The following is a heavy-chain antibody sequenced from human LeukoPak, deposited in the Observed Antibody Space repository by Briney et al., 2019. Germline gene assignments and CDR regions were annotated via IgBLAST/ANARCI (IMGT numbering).Heavy chain of an antibody. V-gene: IGHV3-48*03. Sequence: PGGSLRLSCAASGFTFSSYEMNWVRQAPGKGLEWVSYISSSGSTIYYADSVKGRFTISRDNAKNSLYLQMNSLRAGDTAVYYCASYGYCSSTSCSYYYYYYMDVWGKGTTVTVSS. J-gene: IGHJ6*03. CDR1: GFTFSSYE. D-gene: IGHD2-2*01. CDR2: ISSSGSTI. CDR3: ASYGYCSSTSCSYYYYYYMDV.